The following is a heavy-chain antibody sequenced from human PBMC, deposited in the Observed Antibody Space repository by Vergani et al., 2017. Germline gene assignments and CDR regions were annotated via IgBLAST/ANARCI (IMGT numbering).Heavy chain of an antibody. CDR2: ISPDGFST. J-gene: IGHJ5*02. V-gene: IGHV1-46*01. D-gene: IGHD6-19*01. CDR1: GYTFTAYY. CDR3: ARLGISSGWYRMYDP. Sequence: QVQLVQSGAEVGKPGASVKISCKASGYTFTAYYIHWVRQAPEQGLEWVGVISPDGFSTFYAQKFQGRVTITRDTSTSTVYVEVTSLRSDDTAVYYCARLGISSGWYRMYDPWGQGTLVTVSS.